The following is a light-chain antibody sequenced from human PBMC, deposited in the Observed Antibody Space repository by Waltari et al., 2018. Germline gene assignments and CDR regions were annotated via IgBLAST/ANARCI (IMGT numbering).Light chain of an antibody. CDR3: GTWDRALTAMV. CDR1: TSNIENNY. Sequence: QSALTQPPSVSAAPGQKVTISCSAGTSNIENNYVSWYQQPPGTAPKLLIYYNTNRPSGIPDRFSASKSGTSAILGITGLQTGDEADYYCGTWDRALTAMVFGGGTKLTVL. J-gene: IGLJ2*01. CDR2: YNT. V-gene: IGLV1-51*01.